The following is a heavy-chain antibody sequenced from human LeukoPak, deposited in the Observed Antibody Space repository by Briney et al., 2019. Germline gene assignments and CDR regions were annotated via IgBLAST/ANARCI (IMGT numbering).Heavy chain of an antibody. CDR3: ARHDYYGSLNWFDP. Sequence: SETLSLTCIVPGGSLNSPNYYWGWIRQPPGKRLEWIGTIYYTGTTYYNPSLKSRLTISVDTSKNQFSLKLTSVTAADTAVYYCARHDYYGSLNWFDPWGQGTLITVSS. CDR1: GGSLNSPNYY. J-gene: IGHJ5*02. CDR2: IYYTGTT. V-gene: IGHV4-39*01. D-gene: IGHD3-10*01.